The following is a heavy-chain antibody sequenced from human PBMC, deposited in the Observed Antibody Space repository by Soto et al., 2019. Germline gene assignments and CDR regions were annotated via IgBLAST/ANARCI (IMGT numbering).Heavy chain of an antibody. Sequence: GGSLRLSCAASGFTFSSYAMSWVRQAPGKGLEWVSAISGSGGSTYYADSVKGRFTISRDNSKNTLYLQMNSLRAEDTAVYYCAKGVSGPEYAPPLVDDYWGQGTLVTVSS. V-gene: IGHV3-23*01. CDR2: ISGSGGST. CDR1: GFTFSSYA. CDR3: AKGVSGPEYAPPLVDDY. J-gene: IGHJ4*02. D-gene: IGHD3-3*01.